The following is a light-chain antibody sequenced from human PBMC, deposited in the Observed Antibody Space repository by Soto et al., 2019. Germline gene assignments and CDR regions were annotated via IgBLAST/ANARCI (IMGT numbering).Light chain of an antibody. CDR3: QQYNVYSYT. V-gene: IGKV1-5*01. CDR1: QGISNY. CDR2: DAS. Sequence: DLPMTQSPSTLSASVGDTVTITCRASQGISNYLAWYQQKPGKAPKLLIYDASSLESGVPSRFSGSGSGTEFTLTISSLQPDDFATYYCQQYNVYSYTFGQGTRLDIK. J-gene: IGKJ2*01.